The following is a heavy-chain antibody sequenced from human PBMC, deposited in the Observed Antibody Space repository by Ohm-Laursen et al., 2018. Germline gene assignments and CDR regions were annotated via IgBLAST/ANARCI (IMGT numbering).Heavy chain of an antibody. CDR1: GFSFSSYW. CDR2: IKQDGTEK. Sequence: SLRLSCAASGFSFSSYWMSWVRQAPGKGLEWVASIKQDGTEKYYVDSVRGRFSISRDNAKNSLSLQMNSLRVEDTAIYYCARHDSSDSPSHYYYYTMDVWGQGTTVTVSS. CDR3: ARHDSSDSPSHYYYYTMDV. J-gene: IGHJ6*02. V-gene: IGHV3-7*03. D-gene: IGHD3-22*01.